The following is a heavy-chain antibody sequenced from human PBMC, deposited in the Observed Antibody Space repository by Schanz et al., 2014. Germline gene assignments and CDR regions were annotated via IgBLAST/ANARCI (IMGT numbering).Heavy chain of an antibody. V-gene: IGHV3-74*01. D-gene: IGHD3-10*01. CDR3: AKGRFGELSAFDI. CDR2: IKSDGSST. J-gene: IGHJ3*02. Sequence: EVQLVESGGGLVQPGGSLRLSCAASGFTFSSYWMHWVRQVPGKGLVWVSRIKSDGSSTSYADSVKGRFTISRDNAKNTLYLQMNSLRAEDTAVYYCAKGRFGELSAFDIWGQGTMXTVSS. CDR1: GFTFSSYW.